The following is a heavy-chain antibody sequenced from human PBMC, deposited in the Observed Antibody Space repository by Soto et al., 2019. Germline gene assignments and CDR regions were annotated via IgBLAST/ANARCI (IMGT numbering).Heavy chain of an antibody. V-gene: IGHV1-69*13. CDR2: IIPIFGTA. CDR3: ARDTYYYDSSGYSSVDAYDI. D-gene: IGHD3-22*01. J-gene: IGHJ3*02. Sequence: SVKVSCKASGGTFSSYAISWVRQAPGQGLEWMGGIIPIFGTANYAQKFQGRVTITADESTSTAYMELSSLRSEDTAVYYCARDTYYYDSSGYSSVDAYDIWGQGTMVTVSS. CDR1: GGTFSSYA.